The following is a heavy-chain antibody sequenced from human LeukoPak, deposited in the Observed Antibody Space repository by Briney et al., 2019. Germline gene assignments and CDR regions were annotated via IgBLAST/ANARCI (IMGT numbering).Heavy chain of an antibody. CDR1: GYTFTGYY. V-gene: IGHV1-2*02. CDR3: ARDRRITILGVVRDYYYYYMDV. J-gene: IGHJ6*03. CDR2: INPNSGGT. D-gene: IGHD3-3*01. Sequence: ASVKVSCKASGYTFTGYYIHWVRQAPGQGLEWMGWINPNSGGTNYAQKFQGRDTMTRDTSISTAYMELSRLRSDDTAVYYCARDRRITILGVVRDYYYYYMDVWGKGTTVTVSS.